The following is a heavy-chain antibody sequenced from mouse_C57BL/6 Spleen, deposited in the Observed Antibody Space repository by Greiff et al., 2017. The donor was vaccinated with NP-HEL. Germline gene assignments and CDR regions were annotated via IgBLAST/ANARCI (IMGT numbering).Heavy chain of an antibody. J-gene: IGHJ1*03. V-gene: IGHV5-9-1*02. CDR2: ISSGGDYI. CDR3: TRGGSAPNWYCDV. D-gene: IGHD1-2*01. CDR1: GFTFSSYA. Sequence: EVKLVESGEGLVKPGGSLKLSCAASGFTFSSYAMSWVRQTPEKRLEWVAYISSGGDYIYYADTVKGRFTISRDNARNTLYLQMSSLKSEDTAMYYCTRGGSAPNWYCDVWGTGTTVTVSS.